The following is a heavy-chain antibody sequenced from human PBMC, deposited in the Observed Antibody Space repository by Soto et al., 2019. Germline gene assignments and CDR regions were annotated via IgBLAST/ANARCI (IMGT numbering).Heavy chain of an antibody. CDR3: ARDTSGWSLNGLDV. J-gene: IGHJ6*02. Sequence: QVDLVQSGAEVKKPGASVTISCKASGSAITRYYIHWVRQAPGRGLEWMGIINPGGGSASYAQKFHDRVTIDKDTSTGTGYMDLRSLRTEDTAVYYCARDTSGWSLNGLDVWGQGTTVNVSS. V-gene: IGHV1-46*01. CDR2: INPGGGSA. D-gene: IGHD6-19*01. CDR1: GSAITRYY.